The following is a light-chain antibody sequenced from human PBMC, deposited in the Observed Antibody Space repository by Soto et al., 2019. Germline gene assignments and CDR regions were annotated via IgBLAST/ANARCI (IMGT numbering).Light chain of an antibody. J-gene: IGKJ1*01. Sequence: IVMTQSPATLSVSPGERATLSCRASQSVSSYLAWYQQKPGQAPRLLIYDASTRATGIAVRFSGSGSGTEFTLTISSLQSEDFGVYYCQQNKDWPGTFGQGTKVDIK. V-gene: IGKV3-15*01. CDR3: QQNKDWPGT. CDR1: QSVSSY. CDR2: DAS.